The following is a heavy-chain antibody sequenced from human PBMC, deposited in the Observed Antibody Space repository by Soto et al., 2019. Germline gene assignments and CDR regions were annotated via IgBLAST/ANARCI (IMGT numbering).Heavy chain of an antibody. J-gene: IGHJ4*02. D-gene: IGHD1-26*01. CDR3: AKSPGIVGATEYYFDY. CDR1: GFTFSSYA. Sequence: EVQLLESGGGLVQPGGSLRLSCAASGFTFSSYAMSWVRQAPGKGLEWVSAISGSGGSTYYADSVKGRFTISRDNSKNTVYLQMNSLRAEDTAVYYCAKSPGIVGATEYYFDYWGQGTLVTVSS. V-gene: IGHV3-23*01. CDR2: ISGSGGST.